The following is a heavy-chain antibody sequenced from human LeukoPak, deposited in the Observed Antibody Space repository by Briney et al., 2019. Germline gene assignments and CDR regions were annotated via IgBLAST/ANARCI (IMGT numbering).Heavy chain of an antibody. CDR2: INPKSGGT. CDR3: AREDYYGSGSYCTDY. CDR1: GYTFTGYY. Sequence: ASVKVSCKASGYTFTGYYMHWVRQAPGQGLEWMGWINPKSGGTNYAQRFQGRVTMTRDTSISTAYMELSRLRSDDTAVYYCAREDYYGSGSYCTDYWGQGTLVTVSS. V-gene: IGHV1-2*02. J-gene: IGHJ4*02. D-gene: IGHD3-10*01.